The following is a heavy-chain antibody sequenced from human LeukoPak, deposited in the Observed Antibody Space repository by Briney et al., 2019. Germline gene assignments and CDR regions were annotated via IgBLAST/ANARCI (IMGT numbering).Heavy chain of an antibody. Sequence: SETLSLTCTVSGGSISSGGYYWSWIRQPPGKGLEWIGYIYYSGSTNYNPSLKSRVTISVDTSKNQFSLKLSSVTAADTAVYYCARGQIWFGELSTYYFDYWGQGTLVTVSS. V-gene: IGHV4-61*08. CDR1: GGSISSGGYY. J-gene: IGHJ4*02. CDR2: IYYSGST. CDR3: ARGQIWFGELSTYYFDY. D-gene: IGHD3-10*01.